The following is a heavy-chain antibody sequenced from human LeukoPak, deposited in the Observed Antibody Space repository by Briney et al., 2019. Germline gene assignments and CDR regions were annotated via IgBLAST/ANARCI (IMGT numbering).Heavy chain of an antibody. CDR3: AKESRGSSPEF. J-gene: IGHJ1*01. CDR2: ITGSGDDA. D-gene: IGHD1-26*01. V-gene: IGHV3-23*01. Sequence: PSGGSLRLSCAASGFTFSNYGMSWLRQAPGKGLEWVSAITGSGDDAYYADSVHGRFTVSRDNSESTLYLQMSSLRVEDTAVYYCAKESRGSSPEFWGQGTLVTVSS. CDR1: GFTFSNYG.